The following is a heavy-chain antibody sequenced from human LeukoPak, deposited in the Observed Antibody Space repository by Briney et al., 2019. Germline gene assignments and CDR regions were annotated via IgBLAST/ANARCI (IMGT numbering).Heavy chain of an antibody. D-gene: IGHD6-13*01. CDR1: GFTFSSYS. CDR3: AKDRSRSSTWYYFDY. V-gene: IGHV3-21*04. Sequence: GGSLRLSCAASGFTFSSYSMNWVRQAPGKGLEWVSSISSSSSYIYYADSVKGRFTISRDNAKNSLYLQMSSLRAEDMALYYCAKDRSRSSTWYYFDYWGQGTLVTVSS. CDR2: ISSSSSYI. J-gene: IGHJ4*02.